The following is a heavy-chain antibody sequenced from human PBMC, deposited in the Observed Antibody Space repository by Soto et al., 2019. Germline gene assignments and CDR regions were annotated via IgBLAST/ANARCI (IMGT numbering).Heavy chain of an antibody. D-gene: IGHD4-17*01. J-gene: IGHJ4*02. V-gene: IGHV3-11*01. CDR1: GFIFSDYY. Sequence: GSLRLSCAASGFIFSDYYMSWIRQAPGKGLEWVSYISSSGGTIYYADSVRGRFTISRDNAKNSLYLQMNSLRAEDTAVYYCARDPRGDYGFDYWGQGTLVTVSS. CDR3: ARDPRGDYGFDY. CDR2: ISSSGGTI.